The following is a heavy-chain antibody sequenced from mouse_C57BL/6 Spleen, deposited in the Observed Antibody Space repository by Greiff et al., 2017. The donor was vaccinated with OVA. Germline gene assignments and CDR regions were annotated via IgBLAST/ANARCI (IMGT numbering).Heavy chain of an antibody. J-gene: IGHJ2*01. Sequence: VQLVESGAELAKPGASVKLSCKASGYTFTSYWMHWVKQRPGQGLEWIGYINPSSGYTKYNQKFKDKATLTADNSSSTAYMQLSSLTYEDSAVYYCARPGSSFHYFDYWGQGTTRTVSA. CDR2: INPSSGYT. CDR1: GYTFTSYW. V-gene: IGHV1-7*01. CDR3: ARPGSSFHYFDY. D-gene: IGHD1-1*01.